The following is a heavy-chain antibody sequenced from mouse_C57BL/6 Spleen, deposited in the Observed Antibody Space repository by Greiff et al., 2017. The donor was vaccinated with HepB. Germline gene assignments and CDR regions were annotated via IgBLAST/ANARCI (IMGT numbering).Heavy chain of an antibody. V-gene: IGHV1-61*01. CDR3: ASGGLRAWFAY. CDR2: IYPSDSET. D-gene: IGHD2-4*01. J-gene: IGHJ3*01. Sequence: VQLQQPGAELVRPGSSVKLSCKASGYTFTSYWMDWVKQRPGQGLEWIGNIYPSDSETHYNQKFKDKATLTVDKSSSTAYMQLSSLTSEDSAVYDCASGGLRAWFAYWGQGTLVTVSA. CDR1: GYTFTSYW.